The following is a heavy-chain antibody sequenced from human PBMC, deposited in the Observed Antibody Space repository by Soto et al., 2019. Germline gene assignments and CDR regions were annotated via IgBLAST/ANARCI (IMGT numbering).Heavy chain of an antibody. Sequence: APVKVFCKASGYTFTSYYMHWVRQAPGQGLEWMGIINPSGGSASYAQKFQGRVTMTRDTSTSTVYMELSSLRSEDTAVYYCAREPYITMIVVVPWYFDYWGQGTLVTVSS. CDR1: GYTFTSYY. D-gene: IGHD3-22*01. CDR3: AREPYITMIVVVPWYFDY. CDR2: INPSGGSA. V-gene: IGHV1-46*01. J-gene: IGHJ4*02.